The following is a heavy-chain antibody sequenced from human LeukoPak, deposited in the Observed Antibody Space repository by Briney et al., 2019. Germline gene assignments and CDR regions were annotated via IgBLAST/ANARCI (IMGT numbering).Heavy chain of an antibody. CDR2: MNPNSGGT. J-gene: IGHJ4*02. CDR1: GYTFTSYD. Sequence: ASVKVSCKASGYTFTSYDINWVRQATGQGLEWMGWMNPNSGGTNYAQKFQGRVTMTRDTSISTAYMELSRLRSDDTAVYYCARTNTRLRLGELSHYDYWGQGTLVTVSS. D-gene: IGHD3-16*01. CDR3: ARTNTRLRLGELSHYDY. V-gene: IGHV1-2*02.